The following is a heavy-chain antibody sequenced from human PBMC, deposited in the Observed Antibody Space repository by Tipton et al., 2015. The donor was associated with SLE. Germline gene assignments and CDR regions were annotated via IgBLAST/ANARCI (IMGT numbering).Heavy chain of an antibody. J-gene: IGHJ2*01. V-gene: IGHV4-59*11. CDR3: ARDSAVNFWYFDL. CDR1: GASISTHY. Sequence: LRLSCTVSGASISTHYWSWSRQPPGKGLEWIGYISYTGNTNFNPSLKSRVTMSVATSKNQFSLRLTSVTAADTAMYYCARDSAVNFWYFDLWGRGTLVTVSS. CDR2: ISYTGNT.